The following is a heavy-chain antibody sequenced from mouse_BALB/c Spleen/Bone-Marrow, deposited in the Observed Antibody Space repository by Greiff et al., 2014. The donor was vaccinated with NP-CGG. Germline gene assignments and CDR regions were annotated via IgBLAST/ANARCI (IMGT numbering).Heavy chain of an antibody. J-gene: IGHJ4*01. Sequence: QVQLQQPGPELVKPGASVKISCKASGYAFSSSWMNWVKQRPGQGLEWIGRIYPGDGYTNYNGKFKGKATLTADKSSSTAYMQLSSLTSVDSAVYFCARQLGLYAMDYWGQGTSVTVSS. D-gene: IGHD3-1*01. CDR3: ARQLGLYAMDY. V-gene: IGHV1-82*01. CDR1: GYAFSSSW. CDR2: IYPGDGYT.